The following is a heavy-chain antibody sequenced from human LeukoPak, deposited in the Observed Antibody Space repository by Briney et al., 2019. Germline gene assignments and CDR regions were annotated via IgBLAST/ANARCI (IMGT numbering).Heavy chain of an antibody. D-gene: IGHD2-2*01. CDR3: MGYCSSTSCYVGDSNWFDP. Sequence: PSQTLSLTCTVSGGPISSGGYYWSWIRQHPGKGLEWIGYIYYSGSTYYNPSLKSRVTISVDTSKNQFSLKLSSVTAADTAVYYCMGYCSSTSCYVGDSNWFDPWGQGTLVTVSS. CDR2: IYYSGST. V-gene: IGHV4-31*03. J-gene: IGHJ5*02. CDR1: GGPISSGGYY.